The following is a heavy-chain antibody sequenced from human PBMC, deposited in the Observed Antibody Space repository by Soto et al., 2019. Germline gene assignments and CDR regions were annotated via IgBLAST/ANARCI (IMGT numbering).Heavy chain of an antibody. Sequence: QVQLQESGPGLVKPSGTLSLTCAVSGGSISSDDWWTWVRQTPGKGLEWIGEIYHSGTTNYNPSLMSRVTIAVDKAKSQFSLRLDSVTAADTAVXXXARSDCYGVCRGKWLDPWGQGILVTVSS. CDR1: GGSISSDDW. CDR3: ARSDCYGVCRGKWLDP. D-gene: IGHD2-21*02. CDR2: IYHSGTT. J-gene: IGHJ5*02. V-gene: IGHV4-4*02.